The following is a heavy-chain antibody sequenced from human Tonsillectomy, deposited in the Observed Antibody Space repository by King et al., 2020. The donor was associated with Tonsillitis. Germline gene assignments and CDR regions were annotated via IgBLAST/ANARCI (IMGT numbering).Heavy chain of an antibody. Sequence: VQLVESGGGVVQPGRSLRLSCAASGFTFRSYALHWVRQAPGKGLEWVAVISYDGSNKYYADSVKGRLTISRDNSKNTLYLQMNSLRAEDTAVYYCARGSALRFLEWLSSLYYGMDVWGQGTTVTVSS. V-gene: IGHV3-30-3*01. CDR1: GFTFRSYA. D-gene: IGHD3-3*01. J-gene: IGHJ6*02. CDR3: ARGSALRFLEWLSSLYYGMDV. CDR2: ISYDGSNK.